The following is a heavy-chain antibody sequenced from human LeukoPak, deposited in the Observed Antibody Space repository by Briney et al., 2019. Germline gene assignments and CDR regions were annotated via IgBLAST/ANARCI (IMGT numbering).Heavy chain of an antibody. Sequence: PSETLSLTCAVYGGSFSGYYWSWIRQPPGKGLEWIGEINHSGSTNYNPSLKSRVTISVDTSKNQFSLKLSSVTAADTAVYYCARAVVAARQNFDYWGQGTLVTVSS. D-gene: IGHD6-6*01. CDR2: INHSGST. V-gene: IGHV4-34*01. CDR1: GGSFSGYY. J-gene: IGHJ4*02. CDR3: ARAVVAARQNFDY.